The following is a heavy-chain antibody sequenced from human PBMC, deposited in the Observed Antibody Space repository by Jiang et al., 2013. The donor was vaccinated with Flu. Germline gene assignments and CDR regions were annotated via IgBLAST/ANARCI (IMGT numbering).Heavy chain of an antibody. CDR1: GGSISSSSYY. CDR2: IYYSGST. CDR3: ARQAVGLGAFDI. J-gene: IGHJ3*02. Sequence: GPGLVKPSETLSLTCTVSGGSISSSSYYWGWIRQPPGKGLEWIGSIYYSGSTYYNPSLKSRVTISVDTSKNQFSLKLSSVTAADTAVYYCARQAVGLGAFDIWGQGTMVTVSS. D-gene: IGHD1-26*01. V-gene: IGHV4-39*01.